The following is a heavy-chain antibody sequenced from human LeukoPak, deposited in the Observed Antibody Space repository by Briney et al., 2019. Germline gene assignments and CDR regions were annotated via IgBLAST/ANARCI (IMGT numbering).Heavy chain of an antibody. V-gene: IGHV3-23*01. CDR2: ISGGGVST. J-gene: IGHJ4*02. D-gene: IGHD6-19*01. Sequence: PGGSLRLSCAASGFTFSSFPMSWVRQAPGKGLEWVSVISGGGVSTYYADSVKGRFTISSDNSKNTLYLQMNSLRAEDTAVYYCAKAVVSGWTDYWGQGTLVTVSS. CDR3: AKAVVSGWTDY. CDR1: GFTFSSFP.